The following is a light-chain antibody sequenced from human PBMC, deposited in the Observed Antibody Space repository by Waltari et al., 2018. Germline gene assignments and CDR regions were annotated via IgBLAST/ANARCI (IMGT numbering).Light chain of an antibody. CDR1: QDIGSS. V-gene: IGKV3D-15*01. CDR2: TTS. CDR3: QQFHSWPPWT. J-gene: IGKJ1*01. Sequence: DIVMTQSPATLSVSPGERVTLSCRASQDIGSSVVWYQQKPGQSPRLVIYTTSNRATGVPARFSGSGSGTEFTLTISSLQSEDFAVYYCQQFHSWPPWTFGQGTKVEMK.